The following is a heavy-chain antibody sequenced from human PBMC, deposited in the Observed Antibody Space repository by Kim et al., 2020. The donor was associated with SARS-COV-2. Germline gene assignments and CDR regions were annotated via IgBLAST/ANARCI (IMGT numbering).Heavy chain of an antibody. CDR2: VKTRTDGGTI. D-gene: IGHD5-12*01. CDR1: GFTFMNAW. J-gene: IGHJ4*02. CDR3: TTDPGYSGYDFDFDY. Sequence: GGSLRLSCAASGFTFMNAWMSWVRQAPGKGLEWVGRVKTRTDGGTIDYAAPVKGRFAISRDDSKNTLYLQMNSLKTEDTAVYYCTTDPGYSGYDFDFDYWGQGTLVTVSS. V-gene: IGHV3-15*01.